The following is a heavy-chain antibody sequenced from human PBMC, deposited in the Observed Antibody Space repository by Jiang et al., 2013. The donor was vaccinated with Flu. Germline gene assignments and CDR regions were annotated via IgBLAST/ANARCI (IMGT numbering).Heavy chain of an antibody. CDR1: GGTFSSYA. CDR2: IIPIFGTA. Sequence: GAEVKKPGSSVKVSCKASGGTFSSYAISWVRQAPGQGLEWMGGIIPIFGTANYAQKFQGRVTITADKSTSTAYMELSSLRSEDTAVYYCASGYSYGSQGPGSAFDYWGQGTLVTVSS. D-gene: IGHD5-18*01. CDR3: ASGYSYGSQGPGSAFDY. J-gene: IGHJ4*02. V-gene: IGHV1-69*06.